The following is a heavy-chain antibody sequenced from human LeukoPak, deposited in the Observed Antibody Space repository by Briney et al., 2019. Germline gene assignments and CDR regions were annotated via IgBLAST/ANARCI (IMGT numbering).Heavy chain of an antibody. D-gene: IGHD6-13*01. CDR1: GFTFDTYA. Sequence: GGSLRLSCAASGFTFDTYAMSWVRQAPGKGLEWVSSISGAGGSTYYTDSVKGRFTISRDNSKNTLYLQMNSLRAEDTAVYYCATGSVRYSASWYSQEADYWGQETLVTVSS. CDR2: ISGAGGST. CDR3: ATGSVRYSASWYSQEADY. V-gene: IGHV3-23*01. J-gene: IGHJ4*02.